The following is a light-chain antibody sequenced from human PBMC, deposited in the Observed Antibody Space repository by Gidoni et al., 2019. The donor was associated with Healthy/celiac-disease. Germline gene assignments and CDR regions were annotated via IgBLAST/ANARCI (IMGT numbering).Light chain of an antibody. CDR1: QLLLTSNGYNY. Sequence: DIVMTQSPLSLAVTPGEPASISCRSSQLLLTSNGYNYLDWYLQKPGQSPQLLIYLGSNRASGVPDRFSGSGSGTDFTLKISRVEAEDVGVYYCMQALQTPITFGQGTRLEIK. CDR2: LGS. CDR3: MQALQTPIT. J-gene: IGKJ5*01. V-gene: IGKV2-28*01.